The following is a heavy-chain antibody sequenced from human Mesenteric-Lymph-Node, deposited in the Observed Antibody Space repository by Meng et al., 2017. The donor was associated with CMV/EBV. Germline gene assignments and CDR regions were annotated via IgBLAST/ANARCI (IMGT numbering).Heavy chain of an antibody. J-gene: IGHJ4*02. CDR1: GDTFSSSA. Sequence: CEASGDTFSSSAINWVRQAPGQGLGWMGGIIPIFGTANYAQKFQGRVTITAEKSTSTVYMEVSSLRSEDTAVYYCARVGYSGYDLDYWGQGTLVTVSS. CDR3: ARVGYSGYDLDY. V-gene: IGHV1-69*06. D-gene: IGHD5-12*01. CDR2: IIPIFGTA.